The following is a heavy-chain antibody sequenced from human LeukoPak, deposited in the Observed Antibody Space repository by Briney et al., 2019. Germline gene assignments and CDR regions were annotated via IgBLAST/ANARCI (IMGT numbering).Heavy chain of an antibody. V-gene: IGHV3-7*01. D-gene: IGHD6-6*01. CDR2: IKQDGSEK. J-gene: IGHJ5*02. CDR3: AKDVGGVYNSPSDP. Sequence: GGSLRLSCAASGFTFSSYWMSWVRQAPGKGLEWVANIKQDGSEKCYVDSVKGRFTISRDNSKNTLYLQMNSLRAEDTAVYYCAKDVGGVYNSPSDPWGQGTLVTVSS. CDR1: GFTFSSYW.